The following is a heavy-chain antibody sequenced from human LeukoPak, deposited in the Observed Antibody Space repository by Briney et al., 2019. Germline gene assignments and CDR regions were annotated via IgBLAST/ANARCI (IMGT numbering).Heavy chain of an antibody. Sequence: SETLSLTCTVSGGSISSYYWSWIRQPPGKGLEWIGDIYYSGSTNYNPSLKSRGTISVDTSKHQFSLKLSSVPAADTDVYYCARNGRAQINEYYYDSSGYYPFQFDYWGQGTLVTVSS. J-gene: IGHJ4*02. D-gene: IGHD3-22*01. CDR3: ARNGRAQINEYYYDSSGYYPFQFDY. CDR1: GGSISSYY. V-gene: IGHV4-59*01. CDR2: IYYSGST.